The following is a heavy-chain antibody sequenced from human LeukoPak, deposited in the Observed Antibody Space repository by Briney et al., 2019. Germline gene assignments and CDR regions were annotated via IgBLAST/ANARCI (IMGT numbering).Heavy chain of an antibody. J-gene: IGHJ4*02. CDR2: INPNSGGT. D-gene: IGHD6-19*01. CDR3: ARDRTRTGYSSGWYHDY. Sequence: ASVKVSCKASGYTFTGYYMHWVRQAPGQGLERMGWINPNSGGTNYAQKFQGRVTMTRDTSIGTAYMELSRLRSDDTAVYYCARDRTRTGYSSGWYHDYWGQGTLVTVSS. V-gene: IGHV1-2*02. CDR1: GYTFTGYY.